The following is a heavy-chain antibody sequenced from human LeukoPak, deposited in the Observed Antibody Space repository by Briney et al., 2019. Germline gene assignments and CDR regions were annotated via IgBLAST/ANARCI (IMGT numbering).Heavy chain of an antibody. CDR2: ISWNSGSI. Sequence: GGSLRLSCAASGFTFDDYAMHWVRQAPGKGLEWVSGISWNSGSIGYADSVKGRFTISRDNAKNSLYLQMNSLRAEDTALYYCAKDMAYYDSSGYYVVGFDYWGQGTLVTVSS. CDR3: AKDMAYYDSSGYYVVGFDY. V-gene: IGHV3-9*01. CDR1: GFTFDDYA. D-gene: IGHD3-22*01. J-gene: IGHJ4*02.